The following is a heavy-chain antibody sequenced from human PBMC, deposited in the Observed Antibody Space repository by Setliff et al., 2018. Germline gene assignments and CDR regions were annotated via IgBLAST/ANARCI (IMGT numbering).Heavy chain of an antibody. J-gene: IGHJ3*02. D-gene: IGHD5-12*01. Sequence: GASVKVSCKASGYTFTGYCMHWVRQAPGQGLEWMGWINPNSGGTNYAQKFQGRVTMTRDTSISTAYMELSRLRSDDTAVYYCARDSGYVRLLSASDIWGQGTMVTVSS. CDR1: GYTFTGYC. CDR2: INPNSGGT. CDR3: ARDSGYVRLLSASDI. V-gene: IGHV1-2*02.